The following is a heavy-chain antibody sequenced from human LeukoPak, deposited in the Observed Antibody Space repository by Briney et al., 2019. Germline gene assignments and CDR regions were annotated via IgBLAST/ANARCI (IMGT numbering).Heavy chain of an antibody. CDR1: GFTFSSSG. CDR3: AKDTPSPNSGFYHY. D-gene: IGHD1-26*01. J-gene: IGHJ4*02. CDR2: VSHDGSNR. Sequence: GRSLRLSCAASGFTFSSSGMHWVRQAPGKGLEWVSTVSHDGSNRYYGDSVKGRFIISRDDSRNTLYLQINSLRTEDTAVYFCAKDTPSPNSGFYHYWGQGTLVTVSS. V-gene: IGHV3-30*18.